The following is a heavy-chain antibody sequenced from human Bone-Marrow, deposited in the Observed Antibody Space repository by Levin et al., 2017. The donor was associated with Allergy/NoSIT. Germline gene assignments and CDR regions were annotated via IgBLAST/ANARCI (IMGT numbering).Heavy chain of an antibody. CDR2: ISDSGGSS. CDR1: GFTFSNYA. J-gene: IGHJ4*02. Sequence: GESLKISCATSGFTFSNYAMSWVRQAPGRGLEWVSGISDSGGSSYYAVSVKGRFTISRDNSKNTLSLQMNSLRPEDTALYYCAKGAYDILTGHDYWGQGTLVTVSS. D-gene: IGHD3-9*01. V-gene: IGHV3-23*01. CDR3: AKGAYDILTGHDY.